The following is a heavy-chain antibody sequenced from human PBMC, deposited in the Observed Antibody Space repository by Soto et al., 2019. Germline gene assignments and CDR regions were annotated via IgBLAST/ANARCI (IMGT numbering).Heavy chain of an antibody. CDR3: ALALGPTTGLDY. V-gene: IGHV4-31*02. CDR1: GASTVSHYH. J-gene: IGHJ4*02. CDR2: IFNSGTT. D-gene: IGHD1-26*01. Sequence: LALTCSVSGASTVSHYHWTWIRQPPGKGLEWMGYIFNSGTTFYNPSLTSRLSISMDTSGNHFSLELRSVTAADTAVYYCALALGPTTGLDYWGQGTLVTVSS.